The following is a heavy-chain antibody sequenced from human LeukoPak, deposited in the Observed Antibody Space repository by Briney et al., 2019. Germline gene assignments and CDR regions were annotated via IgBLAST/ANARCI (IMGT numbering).Heavy chain of an antibody. Sequence: PGGSLRLSCAASGFTFSAYGMHWVRQAPGEGLEWVAIIWYDGSNKYYADSVKGRFTISRDDSKNTLHLQMNNLRAEDAAVYYCAKVRVTYCVTTTCYGDFDFWGQGTLVTVAS. D-gene: IGHD2-2*01. V-gene: IGHV3-33*06. CDR1: GFTFSAYG. CDR3: AKVRVTYCVTTTCYGDFDF. J-gene: IGHJ4*02. CDR2: IWYDGSNK.